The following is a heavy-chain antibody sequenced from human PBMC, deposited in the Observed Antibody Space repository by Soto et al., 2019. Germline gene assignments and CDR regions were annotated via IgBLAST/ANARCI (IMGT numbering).Heavy chain of an antibody. D-gene: IGHD3-9*01. Sequence: ASVKVSCKASGYTFTSYGISWVRQAPGQGLECMGWISAYNGNTNYAQKLQGRVTMTTDTSTSTAYMELRSLRSDDTAVYYCARVPTYYDILTGSNPLDHWGQGTLVTVSS. CDR2: ISAYNGNT. CDR3: ARVPTYYDILTGSNPLDH. J-gene: IGHJ4*02. V-gene: IGHV1-18*01. CDR1: GYTFTSYG.